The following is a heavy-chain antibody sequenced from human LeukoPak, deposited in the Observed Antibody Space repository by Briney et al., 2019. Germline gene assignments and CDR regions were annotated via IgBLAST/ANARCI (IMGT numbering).Heavy chain of an antibody. CDR1: GFTFSSYG. V-gene: IGHV3-30*02. D-gene: IGHD1-26*01. J-gene: IGHJ5*02. CDR2: IRYDGSNK. Sequence: AGGSLRLSCAASGFTFSSYGMHWVRQAPGKGLEWVAFIRYDGSNKYYADSVKGRFTISRDNSKNTLYLQMNSLRAEDTAVYYCAKCGSYYVRPWFDPWGQGTLVTVSS. CDR3: AKCGSYYVRPWFDP.